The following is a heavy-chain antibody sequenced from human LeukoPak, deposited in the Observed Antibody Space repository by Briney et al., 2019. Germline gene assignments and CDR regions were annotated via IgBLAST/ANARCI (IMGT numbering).Heavy chain of an antibody. V-gene: IGHV4-4*02. CDR3: SRENGAFSPFGY. CDR1: GGSITSTNW. D-gene: IGHD2-8*01. CDR2: VSLSGLT. Sequence: SETLSLTCGVSGGSITSTNWWSWVRQPPGQGLEWIGEVSLSGLTNYNPSLNSRVIMALDTSKNHLSLNLTSVTAADMAVYYCSRENGAFSPFGYWGQGTLVTVPS. J-gene: IGHJ4*02.